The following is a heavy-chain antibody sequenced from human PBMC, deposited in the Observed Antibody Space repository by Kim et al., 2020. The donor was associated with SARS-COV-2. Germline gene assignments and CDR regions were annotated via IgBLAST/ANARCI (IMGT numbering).Heavy chain of an antibody. J-gene: IGHJ4*02. V-gene: IGHV3-23*01. CDR3: AKDGEGPYTTGWYYFDL. D-gene: IGHD6-19*01. CDR2: ISGSSGSV. CDR1: GFTFSTYA. Sequence: GGSQRLSCAASGFTFSTYAMSWVRQAPGKGLEWVSSISGSSGSVYYAESVKGRFTISRDSSKTTLYLQMNTLRAEDTAVYYCAKDGEGPYTTGWYYFDLWGQGALVTVSS.